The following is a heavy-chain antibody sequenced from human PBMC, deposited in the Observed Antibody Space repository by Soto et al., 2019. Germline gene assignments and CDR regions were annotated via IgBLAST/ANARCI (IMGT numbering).Heavy chain of an antibody. D-gene: IGHD3-16*02. Sequence: EVQLVESGGGLVQPGGSLRLSCADSGFILRNYWMSWVRQAPGMGLQWVASIKEDGSEKYYVDPVKGRFTITRENAKNSLYLHMNSLVAEDTAVYYCARYRSLDPWGQGILVTVSS. CDR1: GFILRNYW. CDR3: ARYRSLDP. J-gene: IGHJ5*02. V-gene: IGHV3-7*03. CDR2: IKEDGSEK.